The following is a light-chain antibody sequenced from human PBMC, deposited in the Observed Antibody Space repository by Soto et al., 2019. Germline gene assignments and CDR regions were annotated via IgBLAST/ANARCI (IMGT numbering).Light chain of an antibody. J-gene: IGLJ1*01. V-gene: IGLV2-8*01. CDR2: EVI. Sequence: QSVLTQPPSASGSPGQSVTISCTGTSSDVGGYNYVSWYQQHPGKAPKLVIYEVIKRPSGVPDRFSGSKSGNTASLTVSGLQAEDEADYYCSSFTGASTIFGTGTKVTVL. CDR1: SSDVGGYNY. CDR3: SSFTGASTI.